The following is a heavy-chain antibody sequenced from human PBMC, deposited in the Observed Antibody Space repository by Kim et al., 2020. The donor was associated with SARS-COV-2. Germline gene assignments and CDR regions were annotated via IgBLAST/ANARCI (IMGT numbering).Heavy chain of an antibody. D-gene: IGHD5-12*01. V-gene: IGHV4-4*09. CDR3: ARYPQVATHFDY. J-gene: IGHJ4*02. Sequence: NYNPSLKSRVTISVDTSKNQFSLKLSSVTAADTAVYYCARYPQVATHFDYWGQGTLVTVSS.